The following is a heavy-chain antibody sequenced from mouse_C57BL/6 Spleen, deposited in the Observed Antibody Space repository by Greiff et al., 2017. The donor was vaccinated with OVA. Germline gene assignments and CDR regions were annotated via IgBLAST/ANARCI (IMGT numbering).Heavy chain of an antibody. Sequence: EVKLMESGGGLVKPGGSLKLSCAASGFTFRDYGMHWVRQAPEKGLEWVAYISSGSSTIYYADTVKGRFTIARDNAKNTLFLQMTSLRSEDTAMYYGARSPFDYWGQGTTRTVSS. CDR2: ISSGSSTI. V-gene: IGHV5-17*01. CDR3: ARSPFDY. J-gene: IGHJ2*01. CDR1: GFTFRDYG.